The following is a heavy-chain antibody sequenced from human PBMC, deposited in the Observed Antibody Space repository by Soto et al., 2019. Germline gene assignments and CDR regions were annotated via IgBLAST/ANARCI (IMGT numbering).Heavy chain of an antibody. CDR2: INAGNGNT. CDR3: ARGGSLYWYFDL. J-gene: IGHJ2*01. Sequence: QVQLVQSGAEVKKPGASVKVSCKASGYTFTSYAMHWVRQAPGQRLEWMGWINAGNGNTKYSQKFQGRVTITRDTSASTAYIELSSLRSEHTAVYYCARGGSLYWYFDLWGRGTLFTVSS. CDR1: GYTFTSYA. D-gene: IGHD1-26*01. V-gene: IGHV1-3*01.